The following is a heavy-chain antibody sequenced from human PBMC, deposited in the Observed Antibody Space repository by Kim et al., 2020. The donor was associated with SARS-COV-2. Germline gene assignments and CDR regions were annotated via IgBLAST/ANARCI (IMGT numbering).Heavy chain of an antibody. Sequence: SETLSLTCAVYGGSFSGYYWSWIRQPPGKGLEWIGEINHSGSTNYNPSLKSRVTISVDTSKNQFSLKLSSVTAADTAVYYCASPVRGYSYYYYYGMDVWGQGTTVTVSS. CDR1: GGSFSGYY. J-gene: IGHJ6*02. V-gene: IGHV4-34*01. CDR2: INHSGST. CDR3: ASPVRGYSYYYYYGMDV. D-gene: IGHD5-18*01.